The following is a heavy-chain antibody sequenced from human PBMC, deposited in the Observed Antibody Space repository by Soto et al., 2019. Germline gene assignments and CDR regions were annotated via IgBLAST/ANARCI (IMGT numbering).Heavy chain of an antibody. CDR2: MFHSGGT. CDR3: ARGPYCSSSRCQTR. Sequence: LSLTCAVSGGSISSGDYAWSWIRQPPGKGLEWIGSMFHSGGTNYNPSLKSRVTMSVDKSKNQFSLKLSSVTAADTALYYCARGPYCSSSRCQTRWGQGTVVTVSS. CDR1: GGSISSGDYA. D-gene: IGHD2-2*01. V-gene: IGHV4-30-2*01. J-gene: IGHJ4*02.